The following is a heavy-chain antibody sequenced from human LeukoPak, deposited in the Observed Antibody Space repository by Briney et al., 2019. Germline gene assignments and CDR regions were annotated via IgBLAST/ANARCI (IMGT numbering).Heavy chain of an antibody. D-gene: IGHD2-15*01. Sequence: SETLSLTCTVSGGSISSSSYYWGWIRQPPGKGLEWIGSIYYSGSTYYNPSLKSRVTISVDTSENQFSLKLSSVTAADTAVYYCARVPRYCSGGSCYTFDYWGQGTLVTVSS. J-gene: IGHJ4*02. V-gene: IGHV4-39*07. CDR1: GGSISSSSYY. CDR2: IYYSGST. CDR3: ARVPRYCSGGSCYTFDY.